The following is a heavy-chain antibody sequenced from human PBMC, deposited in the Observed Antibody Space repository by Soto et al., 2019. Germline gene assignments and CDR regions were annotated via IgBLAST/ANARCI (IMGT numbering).Heavy chain of an antibody. CDR3: AKGLMTVVVRDWFDP. J-gene: IGHJ5*02. D-gene: IGHD2-15*01. V-gene: IGHV3-23*01. CDR1: GFTFSSYA. Sequence: HPGGSLRLSCAASGFTFSSYAMSWVRQAPGKGLEWVSAISDSGGSTYYADSVKGRFTISRDNSKNTLFLQMNSLRAEDTAVYYCAKGLMTVVVRDWFDPWGQGTLVTVSS. CDR2: ISDSGGST.